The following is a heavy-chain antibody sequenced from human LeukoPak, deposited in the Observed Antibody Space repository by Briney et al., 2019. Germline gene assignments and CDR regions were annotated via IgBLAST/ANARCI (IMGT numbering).Heavy chain of an antibody. V-gene: IGHV1-2*02. CDR2: INPNSGGT. CDR1: GYTFTGYY. D-gene: IGHD2-2*02. CDR3: ARGIVVVPAAIDY. Sequence: GASVEVSCKASGYTFTGYYMHWVRQAPGQGLEWMGWINPNSGGTNYAQKFQGRVTMTRDTSISTAYMELSRLRSDDTAVYYCARGIVVVPAAIDYWGQGTLVTVSS. J-gene: IGHJ4*02.